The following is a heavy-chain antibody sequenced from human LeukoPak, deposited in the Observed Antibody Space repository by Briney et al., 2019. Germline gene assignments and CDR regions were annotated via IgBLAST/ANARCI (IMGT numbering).Heavy chain of an antibody. V-gene: IGHV1-8*02. D-gene: IGHD3-3*01. CDR2: MNSNSGNT. CDR3: ARDRITIFGVVADAFDI. CDR1: GYTFTSYY. Sequence: ASVKVSCKASGYTFTSYYMHWVRQATGQGLEWMGWMNSNSGNTGYAQKFQGRVTTTRNTSISTAYMELSSLRSDDTAVYYCARDRITIFGVVADAFDIWGQGTMVTVSS. J-gene: IGHJ3*02.